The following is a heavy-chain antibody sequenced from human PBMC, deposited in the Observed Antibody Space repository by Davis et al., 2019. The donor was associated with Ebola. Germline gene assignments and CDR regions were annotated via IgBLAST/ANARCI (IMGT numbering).Heavy chain of an antibody. V-gene: IGHV1-8*01. CDR3: ARAVRFLEWYGMDV. CDR1: GYTFNSYD. J-gene: IGHJ6*02. Sequence: ASVKVSCKASGYTFNSYDINWVRQATGQGLEWMGWMNPKGGNTGYAQKFQGRVSMTRNTSIGTAYMELSSLRSEDTAVYYCARAVRFLEWYGMDVWGQGTTVTVSS. D-gene: IGHD3-3*01. CDR2: MNPKGGNT.